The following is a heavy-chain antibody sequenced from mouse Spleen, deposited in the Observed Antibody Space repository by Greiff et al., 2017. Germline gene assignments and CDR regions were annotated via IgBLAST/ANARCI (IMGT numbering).Heavy chain of an antibody. CDR1: GFSFNTYA. CDR2: IRSKSNNYAT. V-gene: IGHV10-1*01. Sequence: EVMLVESGGGLVQPKGSLKLSCAASGFSFNTYAMNWVRQAPGKGLEWVARIRSKSNNYATYYADSVKDRFTISRDDSESMLYLQMNNLKTEDTAMYYCVRQWDWYFDVWGAGTTVTVSS. J-gene: IGHJ1*01. CDR3: VRQWDWYFDV.